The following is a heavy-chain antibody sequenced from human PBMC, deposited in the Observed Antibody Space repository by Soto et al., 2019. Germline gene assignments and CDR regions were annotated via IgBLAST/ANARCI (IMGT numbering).Heavy chain of an antibody. CDR1: GYTFTSYY. Sequence: ASVKVSCKASGYTFTSYYMHWVRQAPGQGLEWMGIINPSGGSTSYAQKFQGRVTLTRDTSTSTVYTELSSLRSEDTAVYYCARDLGYDFWSGYQYYYYGMDVWGQGTTVTVSS. V-gene: IGHV1-46*01. J-gene: IGHJ6*02. CDR2: INPSGGST. D-gene: IGHD3-3*01. CDR3: ARDLGYDFWSGYQYYYYGMDV.